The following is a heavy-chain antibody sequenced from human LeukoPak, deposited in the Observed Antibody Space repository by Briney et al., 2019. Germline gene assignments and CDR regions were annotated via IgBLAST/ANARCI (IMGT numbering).Heavy chain of an antibody. CDR1: GGTFSSYA. D-gene: IGHD3-22*01. CDR2: IIPIFGTA. V-gene: IGHV1-69*05. J-gene: IGHJ6*03. CDR3: ARDSPEYYYDSSGYLHYYYYMDV. Sequence: SVKVSCKASGGTFSSYAISWVRQAPGQGLEWMGGIIPIFGTANYAQKFQGRATITTDESTSTAYMELSSLRSEDTAVYYCARDSPEYYYDSSGYLHYYYYMDVWGKGTTVTVSS.